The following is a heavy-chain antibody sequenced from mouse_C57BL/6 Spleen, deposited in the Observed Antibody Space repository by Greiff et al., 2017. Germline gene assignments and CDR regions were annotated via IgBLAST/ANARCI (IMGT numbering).Heavy chain of an antibody. J-gene: IGHJ4*01. CDR1: GFSFTSYG. CDR2: IWRGGST. Sequence: VKLVESGPGLVQPSQSLSITCTVSGFSFTSYGVHWVRQSPGKGLEWLGVIWRGGSTDYNAAFMSRLSITKDNSKSQVFFKMNSLQADDTAIYYCAKEGSSPYAMDYWGQGTSVTVSS. V-gene: IGHV2-5*01. CDR3: AKEGSSPYAMDY. D-gene: IGHD1-1*01.